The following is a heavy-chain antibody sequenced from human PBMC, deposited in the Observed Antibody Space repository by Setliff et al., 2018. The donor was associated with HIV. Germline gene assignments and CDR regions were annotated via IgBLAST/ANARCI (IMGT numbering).Heavy chain of an antibody. Sequence: ASVKVSCKTSGFTFNHYGITWVRQAPGQGLEWTGWISAYNGNTNYAQKLQGRVTMTTDTSTSTAYMELRSLRSDDTAVYYCARDGVAAAGNDGMDVWGQGTTVTVSS. CDR1: GFTFNHYG. CDR2: ISAYNGNT. D-gene: IGHD6-13*01. V-gene: IGHV1-18*01. J-gene: IGHJ6*02. CDR3: ARDGVAAAGNDGMDV.